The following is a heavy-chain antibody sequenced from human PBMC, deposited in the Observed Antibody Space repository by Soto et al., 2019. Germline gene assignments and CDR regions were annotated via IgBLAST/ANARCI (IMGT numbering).Heavy chain of an antibody. V-gene: IGHV2-5*02. CDR1: GFSLRTSGVG. CDR3: AHSGGYCSRNSKCYDHFDH. J-gene: IGHJ4*02. Sequence: SGPTLVNPTQTLTLTCTFSGFSLRTSGVGVGWIRQPPGKALEWLALIYWDDDKRYSPSLKSRFTITKDTSKDQVVLTMTNMDPVDTATYYCAHSGGYCSRNSKCYDHFDHWGQGTLVTVSS. D-gene: IGHD2-2*01. CDR2: IYWDDDK.